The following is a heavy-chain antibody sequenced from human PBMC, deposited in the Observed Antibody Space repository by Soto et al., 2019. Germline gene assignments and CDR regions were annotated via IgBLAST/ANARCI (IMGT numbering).Heavy chain of an antibody. CDR3: ARDPGLIEAAGNYFDY. CDR2: VSFDGVNK. Sequence: QVQLVESGGGVVQPGKSLRLSCSVSGFTLNTYSMHWVRQAPGKGLEWVAVVSFDGVNKHYRDSVKGRFTISRDIAKNMLYLQMTSLRLEDTALCDCARDPGLIEAAGNYFDYWGQGTLVTVSS. V-gene: IGHV3-30-3*01. D-gene: IGHD6-13*01. J-gene: IGHJ4*02. CDR1: GFTLNTYS.